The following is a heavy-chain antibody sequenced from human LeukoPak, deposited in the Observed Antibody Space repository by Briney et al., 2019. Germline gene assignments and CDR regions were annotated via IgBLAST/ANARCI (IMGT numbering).Heavy chain of an antibody. Sequence: ETLSLTCTVSGGSISSYYWSWVRQASAKGLEWVGRIRSELSGYVTAYAASVKGRFTISRDDSKNTAYPQLNSLETEATAVYYLTKIVGDGDRGDVNGYWGQGNLVTVSS. D-gene: IGHD4-17*01. V-gene: IGHV3-73*01. CDR3: TKIVGDGDRGDVNGY. CDR1: GGSISSYY. CDR2: IRSELSGYVT. J-gene: IGHJ4*02.